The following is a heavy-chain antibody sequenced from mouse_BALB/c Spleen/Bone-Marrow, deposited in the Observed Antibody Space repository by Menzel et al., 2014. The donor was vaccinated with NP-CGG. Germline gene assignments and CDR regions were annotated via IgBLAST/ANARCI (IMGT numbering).Heavy chain of an antibody. V-gene: IGHV14-3*02. CDR2: VDPANGNT. J-gene: IGHJ4*01. D-gene: IGHD4-1*01. CDR3: ARWEYYAMDY. Sequence: EVQLQQSGAELVKPGASVKLSCTASGFNIKDTYMHWVKQRPEQGLEWIGRVDPANGNTKYDPKFQGKATITADKSSNTAFLQLSSVTSEDTTVYYCARWEYYAMDYWGQGTSVTVSS. CDR1: GFNIKDTY.